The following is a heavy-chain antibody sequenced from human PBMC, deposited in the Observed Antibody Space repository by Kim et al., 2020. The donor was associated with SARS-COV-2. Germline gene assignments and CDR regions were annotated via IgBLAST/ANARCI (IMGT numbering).Heavy chain of an antibody. V-gene: IGHV1-69*13. CDR3: ARVYYGSGSYLNPDYGMDV. CDR1: GGTFSSYA. J-gene: IGHJ6*02. CDR2: IIPIFGTA. D-gene: IGHD3-10*01. Sequence: SVKVSCKASGGTFSSYAISWVRQAPGQGLEWMGGIIPIFGTANYAQKFQGRVTITADESTSTAYMELSSLRSEDTAVYYCARVYYGSGSYLNPDYGMDVWGQGTTVTVSS.